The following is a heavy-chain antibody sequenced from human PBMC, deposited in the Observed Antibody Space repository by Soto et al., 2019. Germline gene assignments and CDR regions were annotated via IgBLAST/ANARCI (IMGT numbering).Heavy chain of an antibody. CDR1: GFTVITNK. Sequence: EVQLVESGGGLIQPGGSLRLSCAAPGFTVITNKMSWFRQAPGKGLEWVSLIYSGGSTYYPDSVKGRFTISRDTSKNTLHLQMNSLRAEDTAVYYCARGRGAFDIWGQGTMVTVSS. J-gene: IGHJ3*02. CDR2: IYSGGST. V-gene: IGHV3-53*01. CDR3: ARGRGAFDI.